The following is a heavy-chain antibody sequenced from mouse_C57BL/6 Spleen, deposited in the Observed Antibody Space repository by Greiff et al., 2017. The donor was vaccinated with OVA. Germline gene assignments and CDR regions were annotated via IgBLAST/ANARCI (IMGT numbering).Heavy chain of an antibody. CDR3: ARDNWLDY. J-gene: IGHJ2*01. CDR2: IYPRDGST. V-gene: IGHV1-78*01. Sequence: VQLVESDAELVKPGASVKLSCKASGYTFTDYSIHWVKQRPGQGLEWIGIIYPRDGSTKYNEKFKGKATLTVDKSSSTAYMQLNSLTSEDSAVYFCARDNWLDYWGQGTTLTVSS. CDR1: GYTFTDYS. D-gene: IGHD4-1*01.